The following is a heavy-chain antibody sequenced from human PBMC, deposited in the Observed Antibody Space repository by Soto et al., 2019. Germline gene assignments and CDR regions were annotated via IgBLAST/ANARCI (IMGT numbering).Heavy chain of an antibody. D-gene: IGHD5-18*01. CDR3: ATSYSVDTAMVTFDY. J-gene: IGHJ4*02. CDR1: GFTFSSYA. V-gene: IGHV3-23*01. Sequence: PGGSLRLSCAASGFTFSSYAMSWVRQAPGKGLEWVSAISGSGGNTYYADSVKGRFTISRDNSKNTLYLQMNSLRAEDTAVYYCATSYSVDTAMVTFDYWGQGTLVTVSS. CDR2: ISGSGGNT.